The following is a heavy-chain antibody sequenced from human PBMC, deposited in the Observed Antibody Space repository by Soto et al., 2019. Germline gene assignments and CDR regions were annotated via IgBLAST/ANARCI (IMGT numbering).Heavy chain of an antibody. J-gene: IGHJ6*02. Sequence: PGGSLRLSCAASGLTFSKYWMTWVRHAPGKGLEWVATIKHDGSEKSNLDSVEGRFTISRDNAKNSLSLQMNSLRVEDTAVYFCASVPGSPGYHGLDVWGQGTTVTVSS. V-gene: IGHV3-7*03. CDR3: ASVPGSPGYHGLDV. CDR1: GLTFSKYW. D-gene: IGHD6-19*01. CDR2: IKHDGSEK.